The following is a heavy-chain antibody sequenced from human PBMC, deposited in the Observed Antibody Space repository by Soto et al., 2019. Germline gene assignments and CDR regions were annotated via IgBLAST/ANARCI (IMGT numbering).Heavy chain of an antibody. Sequence: QVQLQQWGAGLLKPSETLSLTCAVYGGSFSGYYWSWIRQPPGKGLEWIGEINHSGSTNYNPSLKSRVTISVDTSKNQFSLELSSVTAADTAVYYCARDGYYYGSAPGDYWGQGTLVTVSS. CDR3: ARDGYYYGSAPGDY. V-gene: IGHV4-34*01. J-gene: IGHJ4*02. CDR2: INHSGST. D-gene: IGHD3-10*01. CDR1: GGSFSGYY.